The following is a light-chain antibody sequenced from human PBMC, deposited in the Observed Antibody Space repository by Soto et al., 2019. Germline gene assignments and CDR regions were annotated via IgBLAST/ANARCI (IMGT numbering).Light chain of an antibody. CDR1: QSVSSTY. CDR3: QQHGSSPT. Sequence: EIVLTQSPGALSLSPGERATLSCRASQSVSSTYLAWYQQKPGQAPRLLIYGASSRATGIPDRFSGSGSGTEFTVSISRLEPEDFAVYYCQQHGSSPTFGQGTQVESK. CDR2: GAS. J-gene: IGKJ1*01. V-gene: IGKV3-20*01.